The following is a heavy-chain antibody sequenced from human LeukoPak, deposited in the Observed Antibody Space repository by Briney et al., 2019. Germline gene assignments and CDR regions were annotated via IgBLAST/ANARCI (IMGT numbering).Heavy chain of an antibody. CDR1: GYTFTSYY. D-gene: IGHD2/OR15-2a*01. Sequence: ASVKVSCKASGYTFTSYYMHWVRQAPGQGLEWMGIINPSGGSTSYAQKFQGRVTMTRDPSTSTVYMELSSLRSEDTAVYYCARDRAHFFFDYWGQGTLVTVSS. J-gene: IGHJ4*02. CDR2: INPSGGST. CDR3: ARDRAHFFFDY. V-gene: IGHV1-46*01.